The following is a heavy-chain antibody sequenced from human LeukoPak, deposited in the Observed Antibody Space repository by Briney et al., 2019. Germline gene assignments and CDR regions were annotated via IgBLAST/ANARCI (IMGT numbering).Heavy chain of an antibody. D-gene: IGHD2-8*01. Sequence: PWETLSLTCTVSGGSISRSSYYWGWIRQPPGKGLEWLGSIYYSGSTYYNPSLKSRVTISVDTSKNQFSLKLSSVTAADTAVYYCARGPGYCTNGVCRYDYWGQGTLVTVSS. CDR3: ARGPGYCTNGVCRYDY. V-gene: IGHV4-39*07. CDR1: GGSISRSSYY. CDR2: IYYSGST. J-gene: IGHJ4*02.